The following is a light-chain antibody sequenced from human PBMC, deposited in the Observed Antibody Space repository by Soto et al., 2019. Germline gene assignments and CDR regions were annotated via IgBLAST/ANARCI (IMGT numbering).Light chain of an antibody. Sequence: SYELTQPPSVSVAPGQTARITCGRNNIGTKSVHWYQHKPGQAPVLVVYDDSDRPSGIPERFSGSNSGNTATLTISRVEAGDEADYYCQVWDGPGDHSWVFGGGTKLTVL. V-gene: IGLV3-21*02. CDR1: NIGTKS. CDR2: DDS. CDR3: QVWDGPGDHSWV. J-gene: IGLJ3*02.